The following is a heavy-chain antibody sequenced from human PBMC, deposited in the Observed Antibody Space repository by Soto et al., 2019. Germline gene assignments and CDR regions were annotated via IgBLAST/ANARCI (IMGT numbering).Heavy chain of an antibody. V-gene: IGHV4-31*03. CDR2: IYYTGNT. J-gene: IGHJ5*02. Sequence: PSETLSLTCTVSGGSVNSGDYYWSWIRQRPGNGLEWIGYIYYTGNTYYNPSLKSRVALTVDTSKPQFSLKLTSVTAADTAVYYCARVLRGWFDPWGQGTPVTVSS. CDR1: GGSVNSGDYY. CDR3: ARVLRGWFDP.